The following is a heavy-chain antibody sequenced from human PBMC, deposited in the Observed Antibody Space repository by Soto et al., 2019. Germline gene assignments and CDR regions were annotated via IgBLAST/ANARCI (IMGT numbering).Heavy chain of an antibody. Sequence: QDQLVQSGAEVKKPGASVTVSCKASGYSFTNYGVTWVRQAPGQGLEWMGWISAFNGNTHYAQNLQGRVTMTTDAPTSTVSMELRSPSSDDTAVYYCARDRGVAPPVAGTTHYYYPMDVWGKGTTVTVSS. CDR2: ISAFNGNT. CDR1: GYSFTNYG. D-gene: IGHD6-19*01. CDR3: ARDRGVAPPVAGTTHYYYPMDV. V-gene: IGHV1-18*01. J-gene: IGHJ6*03.